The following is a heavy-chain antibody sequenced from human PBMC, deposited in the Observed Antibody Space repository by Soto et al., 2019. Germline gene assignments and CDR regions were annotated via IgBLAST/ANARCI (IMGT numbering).Heavy chain of an antibody. CDR3: AALDSSGYYYEAFDI. D-gene: IGHD3-22*01. CDR1: GFTFTSSA. Sequence: GASVKVSCKASGFTFTSSAVQWVRQARGQRLEWIGWIVVGSSNTNYAQKFQERVTITRDMSTSTAYMELSSLRSEDTAVYYCAALDSSGYYYEAFDIWGQGTMVTVSS. V-gene: IGHV1-58*01. CDR2: IVVGSSNT. J-gene: IGHJ3*02.